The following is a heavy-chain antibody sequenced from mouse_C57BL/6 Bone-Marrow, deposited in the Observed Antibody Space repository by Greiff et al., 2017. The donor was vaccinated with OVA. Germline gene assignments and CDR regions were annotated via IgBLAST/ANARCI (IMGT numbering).Heavy chain of an antibody. CDR3: ARDPSTAYYFDY. J-gene: IGHJ2*01. Sequence: QVHVKQPGAELVKPGASVKMSCKASGYTFTSYWITWVKQRPGQGLEWIGDIYPGSGSTNYNEKFKSKATLTVDTSSSAAYMQLSSLTSEDSAVYYSARDPSTAYYFDYWGQGTTLTVSS. CDR2: IYPGSGST. D-gene: IGHD1-2*01. CDR1: GYTFTSYW. V-gene: IGHV1-55*01.